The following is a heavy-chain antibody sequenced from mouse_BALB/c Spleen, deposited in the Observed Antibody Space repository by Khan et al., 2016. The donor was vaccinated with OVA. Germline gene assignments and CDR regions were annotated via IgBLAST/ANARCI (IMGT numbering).Heavy chain of an antibody. J-gene: IGHJ2*01. D-gene: IGHD3-3*01. V-gene: IGHV1-76*01. CDR2: IYPGTDNT. CDR1: GYIFTNYW. Sequence: QVQLKQSGAELVRPGASVKLSCKTSGYIFTNYWIHWVKQRSGQGLEWIARIYPGTDNTYYNENLKDKATLTVDKSSSTAYMQLSSLKTEDSAVYFCAREEAVYDFDYWGQGTTLTVSA. CDR3: AREEAVYDFDY.